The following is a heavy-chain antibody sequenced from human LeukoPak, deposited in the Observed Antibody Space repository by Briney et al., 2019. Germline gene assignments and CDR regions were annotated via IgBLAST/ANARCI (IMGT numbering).Heavy chain of an antibody. CDR1: GFTLINYA. CDR3: AKSTSGIIWGELDF. J-gene: IGHJ4*02. CDR2: IRSSGCTT. Sequence: AESLSLSCAASGFTLINYAVRWVRQAPGQGLEWVSSIRSSGCTTYYADSVNGGCTISRDTSTNLSYLQSTVLRAEDTAIYYCAKSTSGIIWGELDFWGQGTQVTVAS. D-gene: IGHD7-27*01. V-gene: IGHV3-23*01.